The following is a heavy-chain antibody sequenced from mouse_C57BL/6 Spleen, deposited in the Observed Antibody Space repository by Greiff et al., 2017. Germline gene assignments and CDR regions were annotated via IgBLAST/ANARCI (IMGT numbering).Heavy chain of an antibody. J-gene: IGHJ2*01. D-gene: IGHD2-1*01. Sequence: QVQLQQSGAELVRPGTSVKVSCKASGYAFTNYLIEWVKQRPGQGLEWIGVINPGSGGTNYNEKFKGKATLTADKSSSTAYMQLSSLTSEDSAVYFCARNYYGNSFDYWGQGTTLTVSS. CDR3: ARNYYGNSFDY. CDR1: GYAFTNYL. V-gene: IGHV1-54*01. CDR2: INPGSGGT.